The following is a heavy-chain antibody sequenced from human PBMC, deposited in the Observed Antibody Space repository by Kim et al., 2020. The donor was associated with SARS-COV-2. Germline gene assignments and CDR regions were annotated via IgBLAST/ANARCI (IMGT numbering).Heavy chain of an antibody. CDR1: GFTFSSSW. Sequence: GGSLRLSCSASGFTFSSSWMTWVRQAPGKGLEWVGNINRDGSGQNYVGSLRGRFTISRDNTRNSLYPQMESLRAEDTAVYHCTTKNYWGQGTLVTISS. CDR3: TTKNY. V-gene: IGHV3-7*01. CDR2: INRDGSGQ. J-gene: IGHJ4*02.